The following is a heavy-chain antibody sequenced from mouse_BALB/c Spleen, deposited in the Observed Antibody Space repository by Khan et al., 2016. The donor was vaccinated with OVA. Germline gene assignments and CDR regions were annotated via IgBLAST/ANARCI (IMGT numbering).Heavy chain of an antibody. CDR2: INYSGNT. CDR1: GYSITSEYA. J-gene: IGHJ3*01. V-gene: IGHV3-2*02. CDR3: ERKDYYDYDRFPY. Sequence: VQLKESGPGLVKPSQSLSLTCTVTGYSITSEYAWNWIRQFPGNKLEWMGYINYSGNTRYNPYLKSRTSITRDKSKNQFFLQLNSVTTEDTASYYCERKDYYDYDRFPYWGQGTLVTVSA. D-gene: IGHD2-4*01.